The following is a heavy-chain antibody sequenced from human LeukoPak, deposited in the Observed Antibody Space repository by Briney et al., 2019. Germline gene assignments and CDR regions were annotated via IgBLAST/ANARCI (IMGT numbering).Heavy chain of an antibody. CDR1: GNTFTSSH. CDR2: INIGGGYT. D-gene: IGHD3-16*01. CDR3: AKDRGGSYTFDI. J-gene: IGHJ3*02. V-gene: IGHV1-46*01. Sequence: ASVKVSCKASGNTFTSSHMHWVRQAPGQGLEWMGIINIGGGYTKYAQKFQGRVTITRDTSTSTLYMELSSLRSEDTAVYYCAKDRGGSYTFDIWGQGTMVTVSS.